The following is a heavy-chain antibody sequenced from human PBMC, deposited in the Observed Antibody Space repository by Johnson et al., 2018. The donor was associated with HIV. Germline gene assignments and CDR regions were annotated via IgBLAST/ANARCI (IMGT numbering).Heavy chain of an antibody. Sequence: QVLLVESGGGVVQPGRSLRLSRAASGFTFSSYAMHWVRQAPGKGLEWVAVISYDGSNKYYADSVTGRFTISRDNSKNTLYLQMNSLRAEDTAVYYCARASDAFDIWGQGTMVTVSS. V-gene: IGHV3-30-3*01. CDR2: ISYDGSNK. CDR3: ARASDAFDI. J-gene: IGHJ3*02. CDR1: GFTFSSYA.